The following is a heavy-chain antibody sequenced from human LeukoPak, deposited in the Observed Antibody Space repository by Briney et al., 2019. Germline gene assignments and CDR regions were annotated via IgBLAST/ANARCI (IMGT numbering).Heavy chain of an antibody. CDR2: ISYDGSNK. D-gene: IGHD2-2*01. V-gene: IGHV3-30*04. Sequence: PGRSLRLSCAASGFTFSSYAMHWVRQAPGKGLEWVAVISYDGSNKYYADSVKGRFTISRDNSENTLYLQMNSLRAEDTAVYYCARDTVGSSTSFDYWGQGTLVTVSS. J-gene: IGHJ4*02. CDR1: GFTFSSYA. CDR3: ARDTVGSSTSFDY.